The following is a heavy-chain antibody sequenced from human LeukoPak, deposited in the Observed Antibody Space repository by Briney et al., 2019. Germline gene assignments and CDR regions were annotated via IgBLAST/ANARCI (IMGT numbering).Heavy chain of an antibody. CDR3: ATVPTTLVEVRDPILDYSYYGMDV. CDR1: GYTLTELS. Sequence: ASVKVSCKVSGYTLTELSMDWLRQSPGKGLEGRGGFVPEDGVPIYAQTFKGRVTMTADTSTDTAYMELSSLRCEDTAVYYCATVPTTLVEVRDPILDYSYYGMDVWGQGTTVTVSS. D-gene: IGHD3-10*01. J-gene: IGHJ6*02. V-gene: IGHV1-24*01. CDR2: FVPEDGVP.